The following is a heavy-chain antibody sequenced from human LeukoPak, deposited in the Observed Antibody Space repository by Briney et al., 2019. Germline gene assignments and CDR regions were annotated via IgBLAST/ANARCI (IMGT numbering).Heavy chain of an antibody. V-gene: IGHV3-23*01. D-gene: IGHD5-18*01. CDR2: ISGSTSST. Sequence: GGSLRLSCEASGFTFSSYAMNWVRQAPGKGLEWVSVISGSTSSTYYADSVKGRFSISRDNSKNTLYLQMNSLRAEDTAVYYCAKVYSYGYVRDYWGQGTLVTVSS. CDR3: AKVYSYGYVRDY. CDR1: GFTFSSYA. J-gene: IGHJ4*02.